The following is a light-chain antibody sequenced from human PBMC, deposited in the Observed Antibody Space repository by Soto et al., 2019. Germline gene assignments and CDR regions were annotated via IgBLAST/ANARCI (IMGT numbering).Light chain of an antibody. CDR1: SSDVCGYNY. CDR3: NSYTIISAAFV. CDR2: ELR. V-gene: IGLV2-14*01. Sequence: QSVLTQPASVSGSPVQSITISCTGTSSDVCGYNYVSWYQQPPRKAPKLLIYELRDRPSAVSHRFSGSKSGNTASLTNSGLQAKDEADYYCNSYTIISAAFVFGAGTKVTVL. J-gene: IGLJ1*01.